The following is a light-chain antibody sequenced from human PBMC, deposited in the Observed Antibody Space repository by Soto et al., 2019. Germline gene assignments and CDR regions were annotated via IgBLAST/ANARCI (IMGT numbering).Light chain of an antibody. Sequence: QSALTQPASVSGSPGQSITISCTGTSSDVGGYNYVSWYQQHPGKAPKLMIYDVSNRPSGVSNRFSGSKSGNTASLTISGLQAEDEVDYFCSSYTSSSAPSAVFGGGTQLTVL. V-gene: IGLV2-14*01. CDR2: DVS. J-gene: IGLJ7*01. CDR1: SSDVGGYNY. CDR3: SSYTSSSAPSAV.